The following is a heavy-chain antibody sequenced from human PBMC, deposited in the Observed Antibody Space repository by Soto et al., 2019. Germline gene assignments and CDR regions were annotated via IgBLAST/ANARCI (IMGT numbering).Heavy chain of an antibody. D-gene: IGHD6-13*01. V-gene: IGHV5-51*01. CDR1: GYSFTSDW. CDR3: ARTAAAGKYYYGMDV. J-gene: IGHJ6*02. CDR2: IYPGDSDT. Sequence: GESLKVSCKGSGYSFTSDWIGWVRQIPGKGLEWMGIIYPGDSDTRYSPSFQGQVTISADKSISTAYLQWSSLKASDTAMYYCARTAAAGKYYYGMDVWGQGTTVTVSS.